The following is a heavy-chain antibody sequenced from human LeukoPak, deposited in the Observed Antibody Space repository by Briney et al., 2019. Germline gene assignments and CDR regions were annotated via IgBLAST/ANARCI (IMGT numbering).Heavy chain of an antibody. V-gene: IGHV1-2*02. D-gene: IGHD7-27*01. Sequence: ASVKVSCKASGYTFTGYYMHWVRQAPGQGLEWMGWINPNSGGTNYAQKFQGRVTMTRDTSISTAYMELSRLRSDDTAVYYCAIIMGETGDLEYYFDYWGQGTLVTVSS. CDR1: GYTFTGYY. CDR2: INPNSGGT. CDR3: AIIMGETGDLEYYFDY. J-gene: IGHJ4*02.